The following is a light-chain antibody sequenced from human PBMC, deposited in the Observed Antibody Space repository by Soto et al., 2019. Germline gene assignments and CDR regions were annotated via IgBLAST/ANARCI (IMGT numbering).Light chain of an antibody. CDR3: QHHNQCPPT. Sequence: EIVMTQSPATLSVSPGERATLSCTASQSVSSNLAWYQQKPGQAPMILIYGASPRATGIPARFSGSGSVTELTITISSLQSEDCALDYWQHHNQCPPTFGQGTKVEIK. J-gene: IGKJ1*01. V-gene: IGKV3-15*01. CDR2: GAS. CDR1: QSVSSN.